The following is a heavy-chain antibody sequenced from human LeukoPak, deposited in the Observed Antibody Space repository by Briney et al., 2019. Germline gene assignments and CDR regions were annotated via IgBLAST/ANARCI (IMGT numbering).Heavy chain of an antibody. J-gene: IGHJ6*02. V-gene: IGHV3-33*01. CDR2: IWYDGSNK. CDR1: GFTFSSYG. D-gene: IGHD2-2*01. Sequence: HAGGSLRLSCAAPGFTFSSYGMHWVRQAPGKGLEWVAVIWYDGSNKYYADSVKDRFTISRDNSKNTLYLQMNSLRAEDTSVYYCARDRGYCSSTSCYAQYYYYGMDVWGQGTTVTVSS. CDR3: ARDRGYCSSTSCYAQYYYYGMDV.